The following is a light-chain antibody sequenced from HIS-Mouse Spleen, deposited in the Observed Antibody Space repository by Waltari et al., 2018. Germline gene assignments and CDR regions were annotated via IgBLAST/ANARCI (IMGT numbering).Light chain of an antibody. V-gene: IGLV2-23*01. Sequence: QSALTQPASVSGSPGQSITISCTGTSSDVGSYKLVSWYQQHPGKAPKLMIYEGSKRPSWVSNRFSGSKSGNTASLTISGLQAEDEADNYCCSYAGSSTSWVFGGGTKLTVL. CDR3: CSYAGSSTSWV. CDR2: EGS. CDR1: SSDVGSYKL. J-gene: IGLJ3*02.